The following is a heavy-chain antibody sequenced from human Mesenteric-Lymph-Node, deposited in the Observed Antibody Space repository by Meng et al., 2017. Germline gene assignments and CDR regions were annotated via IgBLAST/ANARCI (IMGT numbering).Heavy chain of an antibody. CDR2: INAGNGNT. CDR3: ARAEEYYYYGMDV. CDR1: GYTFTGYY. J-gene: IGHJ6*02. Sequence: ASVKVSCKASGYTFTGYYMHWVRQAPGQRLEWMGWINAGNGNTKYSQKFQGRVTITRDTSASTAYMELSSLRSEDTAVYYCARAEEYYYYGMDVWGQGTTVTVSS. V-gene: IGHV1-3*01.